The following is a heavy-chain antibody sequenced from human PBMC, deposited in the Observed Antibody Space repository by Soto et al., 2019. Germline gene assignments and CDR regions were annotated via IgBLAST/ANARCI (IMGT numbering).Heavy chain of an antibody. CDR1: GFTFSRYD. CDR2: IGSAGDT. V-gene: IGHV3-13*01. J-gene: IGHJ4*02. Sequence: GGSLRLSCAASGFTFSRYDMHWVRQPTGKGLEWVSAIGSAGDTHYPGSVKGRFTISRENAKNSLYLQMSSLRTEDTAVYYCARPIYGDYAFDYWGQGTLVTVSS. D-gene: IGHD4-17*01. CDR3: ARPIYGDYAFDY.